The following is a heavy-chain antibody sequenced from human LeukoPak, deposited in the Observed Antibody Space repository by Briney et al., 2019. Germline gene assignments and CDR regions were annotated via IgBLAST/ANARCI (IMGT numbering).Heavy chain of an antibody. CDR1: GYSISSGYY. D-gene: IGHD5-18*01. V-gene: IGHV4-38-2*02. CDR3: ARILRGYSYGYDYYYMDV. Sequence: SETLSLTCTVSGYSISSGYYWGWIRQPPGKGLEWIGSIYHSGSTYYNPSLKSRVTISVDTSKNQFSLKLSSVTAADTAVYYCARILRGYSYGYDYYYMDVWGKGTTVTASS. J-gene: IGHJ6*03. CDR2: IYHSGST.